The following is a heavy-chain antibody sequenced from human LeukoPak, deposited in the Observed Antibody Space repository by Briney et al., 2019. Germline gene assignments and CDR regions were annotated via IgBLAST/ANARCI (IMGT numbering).Heavy chain of an antibody. CDR1: GFTFSSYA. Sequence: GGSLRLSCAASGFTFSSYAMSWVRQAPGKGLEWVSAISGSGGSTYYADSVKGRFTISRDNSKNTLYLQMNSLRAEDTAVNYCAKDGGYYDFLARNYYYYGMDVWGQGTTVTVSS. CDR3: AKDGGYYDFLARNYYYYGMDV. V-gene: IGHV3-23*01. D-gene: IGHD3-3*01. J-gene: IGHJ6*02. CDR2: ISGSGGST.